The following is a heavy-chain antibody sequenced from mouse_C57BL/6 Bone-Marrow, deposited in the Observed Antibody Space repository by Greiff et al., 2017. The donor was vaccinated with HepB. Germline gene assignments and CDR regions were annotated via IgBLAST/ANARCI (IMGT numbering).Heavy chain of an antibody. V-gene: IGHV14-4*01. Sequence: EVQRVESGAEIVRPGASVKLSCTASGFNIKDDYMHWVKQRPEQGLEWIGWIDPENGDTEDASKFQGKATITADTSSNTAYLQLSSLTSEDTAVYYCTTEGNYGAWFAYWGQGTLVTVSA. D-gene: IGHD2-1*01. J-gene: IGHJ3*01. CDR2: IDPENGDT. CDR3: TTEGNYGAWFAY. CDR1: GFNIKDDY.